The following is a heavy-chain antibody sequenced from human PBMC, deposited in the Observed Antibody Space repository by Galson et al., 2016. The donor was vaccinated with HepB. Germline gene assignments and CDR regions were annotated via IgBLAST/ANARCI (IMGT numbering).Heavy chain of an antibody. D-gene: IGHD3-9*01. J-gene: IGHJ4*02. CDR1: GFTSNTYS. CDR2: ISGTSTYI. Sequence: SLRLSCAASGFTSNTYSTNWVRQAPGKGLEWVSSISGTSTYIYYADSVKGRFTISRDNAKNSLYLQMNNGRAEDTAVYYCARDLRGMIRFFDWSTHVDSWGQGTLVTVSS. V-gene: IGHV3-21*01. CDR3: ARDLRGMIRFFDWSTHVDS.